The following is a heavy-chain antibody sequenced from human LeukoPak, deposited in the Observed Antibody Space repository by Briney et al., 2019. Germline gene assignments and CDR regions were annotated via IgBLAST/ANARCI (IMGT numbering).Heavy chain of an antibody. CDR3: ARDFMVRGDQVNYYYYYMDV. Sequence: SETLSLTCTVSGGSISNYYWSWIRQPPGKGLEWIGYISYSGTTNYNPSLKNRVTTSLDTSKNQFSLPLSSVTAADTAVYYCARDFMVRGDQVNYYYYYMDVGDTGATITVSS. CDR1: GGSISNYY. CDR2: ISYSGTT. D-gene: IGHD3-10*01. V-gene: IGHV4-59*01. J-gene: IGHJ6*03.